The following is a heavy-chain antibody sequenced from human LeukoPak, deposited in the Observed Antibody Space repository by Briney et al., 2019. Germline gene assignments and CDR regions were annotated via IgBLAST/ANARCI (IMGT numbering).Heavy chain of an antibody. CDR1: GFTFSSYW. Sequence: PGGSLRLSCAASGFTFSSYWMSWVRQAPGKGLEWVANIKQDGSEKYYVDSVKGRFTISRDNSKNTLYLQMNSLRAEDTAVYYCANSPGIAAAGYLGYWGQGTLVTVSS. J-gene: IGHJ4*02. D-gene: IGHD6-13*01. CDR2: IKQDGSEK. V-gene: IGHV3-7*01. CDR3: ANSPGIAAAGYLGY.